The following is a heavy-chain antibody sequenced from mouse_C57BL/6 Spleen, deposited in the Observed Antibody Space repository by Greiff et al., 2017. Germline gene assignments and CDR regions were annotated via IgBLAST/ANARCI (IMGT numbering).Heavy chain of an antibody. V-gene: IGHV1-26*01. Sequence: VQLQQSGPELVKPGASVKISCKASGYTFTDYYMNWVKQSHGKSLEWIGDINPNNGGTSYNQKFKGKATLTVDKSSSTAYMELRSLTSEDSAVYYCAIGSSYVEFAYWGQGTLVTVSA. D-gene: IGHD1-1*01. CDR2: INPNNGGT. CDR3: AIGSSYVEFAY. J-gene: IGHJ3*01. CDR1: GYTFTDYY.